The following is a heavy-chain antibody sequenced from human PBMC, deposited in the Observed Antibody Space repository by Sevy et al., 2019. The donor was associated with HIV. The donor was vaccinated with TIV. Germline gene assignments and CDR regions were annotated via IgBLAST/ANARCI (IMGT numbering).Heavy chain of an antibody. D-gene: IGHD6-19*01. J-gene: IGHJ4*02. CDR1: GYTFTGYY. CDR3: ARGHSGRWLVQSYFDY. Sequence: ASVKVSCKASGYTFTGYYMRWVRQAPGQGLEWMGRINPNSGGTNYAQKFQGRVTMTRDTSISTAYMELSRLRSDDTAVYYCARGHSGRWLVQSYFDYWGQGTLVTVSS. V-gene: IGHV1-2*06. CDR2: INPNSGGT.